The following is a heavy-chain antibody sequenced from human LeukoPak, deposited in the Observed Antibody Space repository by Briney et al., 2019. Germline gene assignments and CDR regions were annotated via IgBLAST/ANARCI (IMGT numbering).Heavy chain of an antibody. V-gene: IGHV3-7*03. J-gene: IGHJ4*02. Sequence: GESLRLSCLTSGFDFRGSYMSWVRQTPGKRLGYVANINPTGSGKFYVDSVRGRFTIYRDNTRDSLYLQMNSLRAEDTAVYYCARDLWAGNDYWGRGTLVTVSS. CDR2: INPTGSGK. CDR3: ARDLWAGNDY. CDR1: GFDFRGSY. D-gene: IGHD1-1*01.